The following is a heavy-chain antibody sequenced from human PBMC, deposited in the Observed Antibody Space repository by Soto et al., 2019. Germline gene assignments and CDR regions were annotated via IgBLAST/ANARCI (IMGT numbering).Heavy chain of an antibody. J-gene: IGHJ3*02. D-gene: IGHD3-3*01. V-gene: IGHV1-46*01. CDR3: ARDNRGGITIFGVVINAFDI. CDR2: INPSGGST. CDR1: GYTFTSYY. Sequence: QVQLVQSGAEVKKPGASVKVSCKASGYTFTSYYMHWVRQAPGQGLEWMGIINPSGGSTSYAQKCQGRVTMTRDTSTSTVYMERSSLRSEDTAVYYCARDNRGGITIFGVVINAFDIWGQGTMVTVSS.